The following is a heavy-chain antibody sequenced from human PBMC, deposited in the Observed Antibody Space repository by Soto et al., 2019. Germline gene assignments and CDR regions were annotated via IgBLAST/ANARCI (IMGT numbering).Heavy chain of an antibody. D-gene: IGHD2-2*01. J-gene: IGHJ5*02. V-gene: IGHV4-30-2*01. CDR3: ARVPDR. CDR2: MYHSGST. Sequence: PSETLSLTCAVSGGSISSGGYSWSWIRQPPGKGLEWIGYMYHSGSTIYNPSLKSRVTISVDRSKNQFSLKLSSVTAADTAVYYCARVPDRWGQGTLVTVSS. CDR1: GGSISSGGYS.